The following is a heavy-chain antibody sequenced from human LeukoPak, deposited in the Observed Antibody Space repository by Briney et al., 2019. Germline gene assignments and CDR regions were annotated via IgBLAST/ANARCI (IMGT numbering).Heavy chain of an antibody. CDR3: AREGQGYCSSTSCYNWFDP. J-gene: IGHJ5*02. V-gene: IGHV1-69*05. CDR2: IIPIFGTA. Sequence: SVKDSCKASGGTFSSYAISWVRQAPGQGLEWMGGIIPIFGTANYAQKFQGRVTITTDESTSTAYMELSSLRSEDTAVYYCAREGQGYCSSTSCYNWFDPWGQGTLVTVSS. CDR1: GGTFSSYA. D-gene: IGHD2-2*01.